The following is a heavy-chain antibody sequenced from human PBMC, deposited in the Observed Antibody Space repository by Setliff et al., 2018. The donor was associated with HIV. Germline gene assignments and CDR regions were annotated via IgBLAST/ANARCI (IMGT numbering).Heavy chain of an antibody. J-gene: IGHJ4*02. CDR2: MNPNSGNT. Sequence: GASVKVSCKASGYSFTRYYMHWVRQATGQGLEWMGWMNPNSGNTGYAQKFQGRVTMTRNTSISTAYMELSSLRSEDTAVYYCASGSGYCNKGDCYIGVHRAPDKYYFDSWGRGTLVTVSS. V-gene: IGHV1-8*01. CDR1: GYSFTRYY. CDR3: ASGSGYCNKGDCYIGVHRAPDKYYFDS. D-gene: IGHD2-8*01.